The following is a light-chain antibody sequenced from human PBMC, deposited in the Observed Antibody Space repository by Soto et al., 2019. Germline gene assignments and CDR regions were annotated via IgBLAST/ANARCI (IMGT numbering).Light chain of an antibody. Sequence: VLSQSPGRLSLSPGERATLSCRASQSVPSTYFAWYQQKSGQPPRLLISGTSNRATGIPDRFSGSASGTDFTLTINRLEPEDFAVYYCQLYGISPHFGQGTRLEIK. CDR2: GTS. CDR1: QSVPSTY. CDR3: QLYGISPH. J-gene: IGKJ5*01. V-gene: IGKV3-20*01.